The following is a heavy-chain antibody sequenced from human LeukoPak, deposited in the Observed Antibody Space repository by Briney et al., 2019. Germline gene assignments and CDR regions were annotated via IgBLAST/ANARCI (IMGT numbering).Heavy chain of an antibody. CDR2: IHDSGST. J-gene: IGHJ4*02. D-gene: IGHD4-23*01. V-gene: IGHV4-39*01. CDR3: ARIYAGNTNNYYFDY. CDR1: GGSSSSSSYC. Sequence: PSETLSLTRSVSGGSSSSSSYCWGWIRQPPGKGLEWIGSIHDSGSTDYNPSLKSRVTISVDASKNQLSLKLSSVTAADASLYYCARIYAGNTNNYYFDYWGQGTLVTVSS.